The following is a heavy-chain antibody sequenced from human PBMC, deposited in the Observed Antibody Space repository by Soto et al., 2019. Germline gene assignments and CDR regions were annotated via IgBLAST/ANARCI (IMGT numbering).Heavy chain of an antibody. Sequence: QVQLQESGPGLVKPSETLSLTCTVSGGSISSYYWSWIRQPPGKGLEWIGYIYYSGSTNYNPSLQSRVTISVDTSKNQFSLKLSSVTAADTAVYYCARATYYYDSSGYYYYNWFDPWGQGTLVTVSS. D-gene: IGHD3-22*01. CDR2: IYYSGST. CDR1: GGSISSYY. V-gene: IGHV4-59*01. CDR3: ARATYYYDSSGYYYYNWFDP. J-gene: IGHJ5*02.